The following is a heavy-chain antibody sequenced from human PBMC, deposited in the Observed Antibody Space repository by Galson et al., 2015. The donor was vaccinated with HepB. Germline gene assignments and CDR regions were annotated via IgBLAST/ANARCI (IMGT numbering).Heavy chain of an antibody. CDR3: ARESIGGTGTAGLDI. CDR2: INRDGSSP. J-gene: IGHJ3*02. Sequence: SLRLSCAASGFTFSSYWMHWVRQAPGKGLVWVSRINRDGSSPTYADSVKGRFTISRDNAKSTLSLQMNSLRVEDTAVYYCARESIGGTGTAGLDIWA. V-gene: IGHV3-74*03. CDR1: GFTFSSYW. D-gene: IGHD2-21*02.